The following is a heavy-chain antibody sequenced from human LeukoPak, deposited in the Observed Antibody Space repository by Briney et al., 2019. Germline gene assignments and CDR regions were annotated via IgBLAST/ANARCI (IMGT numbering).Heavy chain of an antibody. CDR1: GYTFTSYG. D-gene: IGHD2-15*01. CDR3: ARVNGPERGYCSGGSCYSGWFDP. Sequence: GASVKVSCKASGYTFTSYGISWVRQAPGQGLEWMGWINPNSGGTNYAQKFQGRVTMTRDTSISTAYMELSRLRSDDTAVYYCARVNGPERGYCSGGSCYSGWFDPWGQGTLVTVSS. CDR2: INPNSGGT. V-gene: IGHV1-2*02. J-gene: IGHJ5*02.